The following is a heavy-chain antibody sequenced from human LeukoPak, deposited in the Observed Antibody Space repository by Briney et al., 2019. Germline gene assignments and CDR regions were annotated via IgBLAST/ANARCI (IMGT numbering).Heavy chain of an antibody. CDR2: ISWNSGSI. D-gene: IGHD5-12*01. CDR3: AKAMGSRSGYAIDY. CDR1: GFTFDDYA. V-gene: IGHV3-9*01. J-gene: IGHJ4*02. Sequence: SLRLSCAASGFTFDDYAMHWVRQAPGKGLEWVSGISWNSGSIDYADSVKGRFTISRDNAKNSLYLQMNSLRAEDTALYYCAKAMGSRSGYAIDYWGQGTLVTVSS.